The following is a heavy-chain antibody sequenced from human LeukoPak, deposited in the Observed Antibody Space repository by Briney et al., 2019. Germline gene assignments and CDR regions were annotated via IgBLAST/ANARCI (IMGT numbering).Heavy chain of an antibody. Sequence: SSETLSLTCAVYGGSFSGYYWSWIRQPPGKGLEWIGEINHSGSTNYNPSLKSRVTISVDTSKSQFSLKLSSVTAADTAVYYCARGAGYIHHDYWGQGTLVTVSS. D-gene: IGHD1-1*01. V-gene: IGHV4-34*01. CDR3: ARGAGYIHHDY. J-gene: IGHJ4*02. CDR1: GGSFSGYY. CDR2: INHSGST.